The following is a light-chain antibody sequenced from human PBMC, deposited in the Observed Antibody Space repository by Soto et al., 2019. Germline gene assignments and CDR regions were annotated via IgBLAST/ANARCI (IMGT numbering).Light chain of an antibody. J-gene: IGKJ1*01. V-gene: IGKV1-5*01. CDR3: QQYNSYPWT. Sequence: DIQMTQSPSTLSASVGDRVTITCRASQSISSWLAWYQQKPGNAPKLLIYDASSLESGVPSRFSGSGSGTEVTLTISSLQPDDFATYYCQQYNSYPWTFGQGTKVEIK. CDR2: DAS. CDR1: QSISSW.